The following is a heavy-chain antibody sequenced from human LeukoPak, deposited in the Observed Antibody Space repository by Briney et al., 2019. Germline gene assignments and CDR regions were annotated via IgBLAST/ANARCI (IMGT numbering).Heavy chain of an antibody. CDR3: ARLGSYHDF. D-gene: IGHD1-26*01. CDR2: IHSSGGS. CDR1: GASISNYY. J-gene: IGHJ4*02. V-gene: IGHV4-4*09. Sequence: SETLSLTCTLSGASISNYYWSWIRHTPEKGLEWMGHIHSSGGSSYYPSLKSRLTLSIATSRNQLSLKLPSVTAADTAVYFCARLGSYHDFWGQGALVTVSS.